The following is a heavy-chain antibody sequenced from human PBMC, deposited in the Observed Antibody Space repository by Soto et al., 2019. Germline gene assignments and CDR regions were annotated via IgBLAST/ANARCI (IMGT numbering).Heavy chain of an antibody. Sequence: ETLSLTCTVSGGFVNSDTHSWSWIRQTPGKRLEWIGFIYSGGSTKNPSLRSRVTMSVDTSKNQFSLKLRSVIVADTAVYHCARFVRSCSATTCSTRADVWGQGITVTVSS. CDR2: IYSGGST. CDR1: GGFVNSDTHS. J-gene: IGHJ6*02. CDR3: ARFVRSCSATTCSTRADV. V-gene: IGHV4-61*01. D-gene: IGHD2-2*01.